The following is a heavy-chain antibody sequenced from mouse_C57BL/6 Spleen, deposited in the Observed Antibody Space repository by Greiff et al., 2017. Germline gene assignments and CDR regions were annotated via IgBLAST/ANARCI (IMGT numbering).Heavy chain of an antibody. Sequence: QVQLKQSGPELVKPGASVKISCKASGYAFSSSWMNWVKQRPGKGLEWIGRIYPGDGDTNYNGKFKGKATLTADKSSSTAYMQLSSLTSEDSAVYFCATPHYYGSSYDAMDYWGQGTSVTVSS. J-gene: IGHJ4*01. CDR1: GYAFSSSW. D-gene: IGHD1-1*01. CDR3: ATPHYYGSSYDAMDY. V-gene: IGHV1-82*01. CDR2: IYPGDGDT.